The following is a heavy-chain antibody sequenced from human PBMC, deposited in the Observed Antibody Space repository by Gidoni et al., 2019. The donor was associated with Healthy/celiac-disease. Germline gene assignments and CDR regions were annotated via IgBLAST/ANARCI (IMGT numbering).Heavy chain of an antibody. CDR1: GYSCTSYW. CDR2: IYPRDADT. J-gene: IGHJ6*02. Sequence: EVELVQSGAEVKKPGDSLKIYCKGSGYSCTSYWIAWVRQMPGTGRECMGIIYPRDADTRYSPSFKGQVTISVDKSVDTAYLQWSSLKASDTAIYYCAKSTMTTLGYYGMDVWGQGTTVSVSS. V-gene: IGHV5-51*01. D-gene: IGHD4-17*01. CDR3: AKSTMTTLGYYGMDV.